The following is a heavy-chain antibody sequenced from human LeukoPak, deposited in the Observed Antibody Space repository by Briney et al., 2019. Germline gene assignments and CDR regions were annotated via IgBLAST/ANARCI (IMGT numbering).Heavy chain of an antibody. CDR1: GFTFSDYY. CDR3: ARDGPAGYCSSTSCYNYYYMDV. D-gene: IGHD2-2*02. Sequence: GGSLRLSCAASGFTFSDYYMSWIRQAPGKGLEWVSYISSSGSTIYYADSVKGRFTISRDNAKNSLYLQMNSLRAEDTAVYYCARDGPAGYCSSTSCYNYYYMDVWGKGTTVTVSS. J-gene: IGHJ6*03. CDR2: ISSSGSTI. V-gene: IGHV3-11*04.